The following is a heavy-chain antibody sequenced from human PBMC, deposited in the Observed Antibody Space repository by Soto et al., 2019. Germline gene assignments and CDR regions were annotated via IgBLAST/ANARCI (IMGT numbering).Heavy chain of an antibody. CDR3: ARDHSSSWYRLYGMDV. D-gene: IGHD6-13*01. CDR1: GGTFSSYA. V-gene: IGHV1-69*13. CDR2: IIPIFGTA. J-gene: IGHJ6*02. Sequence: SVKVSCKASGGTFSSYAISWVRQAPGQGLEWMGGIIPIFGTANYAQKFQGRVTITADESTSTAYMELSSLRSEDTAVYYCARDHSSSWYRLYGMDVWGQGTTVTVYS.